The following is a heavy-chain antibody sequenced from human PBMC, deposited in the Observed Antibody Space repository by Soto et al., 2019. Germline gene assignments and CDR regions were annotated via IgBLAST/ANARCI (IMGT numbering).Heavy chain of an antibody. J-gene: IGHJ6*02. V-gene: IGHV3-7*05. CDR2: INQDGSEK. Sequence: EVQLVESGGGLVQPGGSLRLSCGASGFTFRTYWLSWVRQVPGKGLEWVANINQDGSEKNYVDSVKGRFTISRDNAKNSLHLQMSSLGAEDTALYYCARDGSTSWYSYDYHGMDVWGQGTTVTVSS. D-gene: IGHD5-18*01. CDR1: GFTFRTYW. CDR3: ARDGSTSWYSYDYHGMDV.